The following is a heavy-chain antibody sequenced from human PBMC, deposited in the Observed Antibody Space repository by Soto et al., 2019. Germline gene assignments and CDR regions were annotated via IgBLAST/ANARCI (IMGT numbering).Heavy chain of an antibody. CDR1: GGSFSGYY. J-gene: IGHJ6*03. CDR3: ARGHDLPTNYYYYMDV. CDR2: INHSGST. D-gene: IGHD1-1*01. Sequence: QVQLQQWGAGLLKPSETLSLTCAVYGGSFSGYYWSWIRQPPGKGLEWIGEINHSGSTNYNPSLKSRLTISVDTSKNQFSLKLSSVTAADTAVYYCARGHDLPTNYYYYMDVWGKGTTVTVSS. V-gene: IGHV4-34*01.